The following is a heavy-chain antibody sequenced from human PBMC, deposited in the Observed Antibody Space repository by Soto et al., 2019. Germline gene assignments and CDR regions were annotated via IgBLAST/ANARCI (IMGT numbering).Heavy chain of an antibody. V-gene: IGHV1-2*02. CDR2: MNPNSGGS. CDR3: ARELHLNSPSGAFVL. Sequence: QVHLVQSGAEVKKPGASVKVSCMASGYNFIAQNIHWVRQAPGLGLEWMGKMNPNSGGSDYAQEFQGRVTVTRETSISTVYMELTSLNSDDTAVCYCARELHLNSPSGAFVLWGQGTMVIVSS. CDR1: GYNFIAQN. J-gene: IGHJ3*01. D-gene: IGHD1-26*01.